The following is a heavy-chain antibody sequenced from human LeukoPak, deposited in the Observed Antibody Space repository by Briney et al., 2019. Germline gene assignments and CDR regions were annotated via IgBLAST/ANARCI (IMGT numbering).Heavy chain of an antibody. CDR1: GGTFSSYA. Sequence: SVKVSCKASGGTFSSYAISWVRQAPGQGLEWMGGIIPIFGTANYAQKFQGRVTITADESTSTAYMELSSLRSEDTAVYYCASLQLRLAVPHYWGQGPLVPVSS. CDR2: IIPIFGTA. CDR3: ASLQLRLAVPHY. D-gene: IGHD5-24*01. J-gene: IGHJ4*02. V-gene: IGHV1-69*13.